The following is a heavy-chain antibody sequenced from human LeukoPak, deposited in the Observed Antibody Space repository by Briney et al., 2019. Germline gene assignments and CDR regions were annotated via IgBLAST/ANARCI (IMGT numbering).Heavy chain of an antibody. CDR1: GFTFSSYD. J-gene: IGHJ4*02. CDR2: ISYVGSNK. Sequence: GGSLRLSCAASGFTFSSYDMHWVRQAPGKGLEWVAVISYVGSNKSYGDSLKGRFTISRDNSKNTLYLQMNSLRAEDTALYYCAKDMGFGELGGYYFDYWGQGTLVTVSS. CDR3: AKDMGFGELGGYYFDY. V-gene: IGHV3-30*18. D-gene: IGHD3-10*01.